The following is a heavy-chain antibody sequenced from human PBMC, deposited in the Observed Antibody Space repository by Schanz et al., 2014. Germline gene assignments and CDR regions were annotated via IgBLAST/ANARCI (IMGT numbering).Heavy chain of an antibody. V-gene: IGHV3-48*04. CDR3: VADDVWLNLGDFDY. CDR1: GFTFTGYS. Sequence: EAQLVESGGALVEPGGSLRLSCEASGFTFTGYSMNWVRQTPGKGLEWVAYISWSSSTIYYADSVKGRFTTSRDNAKKALDLQMNSLRAEDTAIYYCVADDVWLNLGDFDYWGQGTLVTVSS. J-gene: IGHJ4*02. D-gene: IGHD3-16*01. CDR2: ISWSSSTI.